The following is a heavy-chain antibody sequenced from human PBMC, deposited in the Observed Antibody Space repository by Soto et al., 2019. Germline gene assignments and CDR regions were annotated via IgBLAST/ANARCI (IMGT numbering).Heavy chain of an antibody. CDR1: GGSISSYY. CDR2: IYYSGST. CDR3: ARHRAARPRARAGFDD. J-gene: IGHJ4*02. D-gene: IGHD6-6*01. V-gene: IGHV4-59*08. Sequence: ETLSLTCTVSGGSISSYYWSWIRQPRGKGLEWIGYIYYSGSTNYNPSLKSRVTISVDTSKNQFSLKLSSVTAADTAVYYCARHRAARPRARAGFDDWGKGTLVTV.